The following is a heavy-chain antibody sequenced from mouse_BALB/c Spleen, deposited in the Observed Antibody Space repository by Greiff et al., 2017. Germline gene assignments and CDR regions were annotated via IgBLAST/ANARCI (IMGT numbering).Heavy chain of an antibody. CDR3: ARYNAYYFDY. J-gene: IGHJ2*01. CDR2: IYYSGTI. CDR1: GISITTRNYR. Sequence: VQLKQSGPGLVKPSQTVSLTCTVTGISITTRNYRWSWIRQFPGNKLGWLGYIYYSGTITYNPSLTSRTTITRDTSKTQFFLVMNSLAAEETATYYCARYNAYYFDYWGQGTTVTVSS. D-gene: IGHD6-1*01. V-gene: IGHV3-5*02.